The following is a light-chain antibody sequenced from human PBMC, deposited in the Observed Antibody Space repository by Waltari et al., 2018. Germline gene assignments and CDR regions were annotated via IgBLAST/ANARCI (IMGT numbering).Light chain of an antibody. J-gene: IGKJ3*01. CDR3: QQYYSTAPFT. CDR2: AAS. V-gene: IGKV1-NL1*01. CDR1: QDISNS. Sequence: DIQLTQSPSSLSASVGDRVTITCRASQDISNSLAWYQQKVGKAPKLLLYAASRLEGGVPSRFSGGGSGTDYSLTISGLLPDDFATYYCQQYYSTAPFTFGPGTRVDVK.